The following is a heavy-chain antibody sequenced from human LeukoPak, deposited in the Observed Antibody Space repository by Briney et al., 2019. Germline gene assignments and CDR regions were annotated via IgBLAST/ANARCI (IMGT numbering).Heavy chain of an antibody. CDR2: ISSTSSYI. J-gene: IGHJ4*02. CDR3: AKATGGYFDY. CDR1: GFTFSNYN. Sequence: GGSLRLSCAASGFTFSNYNFYWVRQAPGKGLEWVSSISSTSSYIYYADSMKGRFTISRDNAKNSLYLQMNSLRAEDTAVYYCAKATGGYFDYWGQGTLVTVSS. D-gene: IGHD1-14*01. V-gene: IGHV3-21*01.